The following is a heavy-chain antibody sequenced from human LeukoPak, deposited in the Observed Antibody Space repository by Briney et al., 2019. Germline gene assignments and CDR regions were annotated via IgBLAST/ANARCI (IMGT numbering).Heavy chain of an antibody. CDR1: GFTFSSYS. Sequence: GGSLRLSCAASGFTFSSYSMNWVRQAPGKGLEWVSSISSSSSYIYYADSVKGRFTISRDNAKNSLYLQMNSLRAEDTAVYYCAGDEADNWNYFDYWGQGTLVTVSS. CDR2: ISSSSSYI. D-gene: IGHD1-20*01. CDR3: AGDEADNWNYFDY. V-gene: IGHV3-21*01. J-gene: IGHJ4*02.